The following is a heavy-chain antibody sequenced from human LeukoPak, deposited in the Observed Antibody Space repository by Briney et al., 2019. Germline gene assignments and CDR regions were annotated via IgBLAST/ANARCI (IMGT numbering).Heavy chain of an antibody. Sequence: LSLTCAVYGGSFSGYYWSWARQAPGKGLEWVGFIRSKAYGGTTEYAASVKGRFTISRDDSKSIAYLQMNSLKTEDTAVYYCTAADVFDYWGQGTLVTVSS. J-gene: IGHJ4*02. CDR3: TAADVFDY. V-gene: IGHV3-49*04. D-gene: IGHD6-13*01. CDR2: IRSKAYGGTT. CDR1: GGSFSGYY.